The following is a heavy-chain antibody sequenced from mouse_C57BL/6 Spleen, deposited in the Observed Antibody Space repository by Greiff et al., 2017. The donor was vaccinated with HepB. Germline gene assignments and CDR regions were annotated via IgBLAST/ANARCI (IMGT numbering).Heavy chain of an antibody. Sequence: QVQLKESGAELVKPGASVKMSCKASGYTFTSYWITWVKQRPGQGLEWIGDIYPGSGSTNYNEKFKSKATLTVDTSSSTAYMQLSSLTSEDSAVYYCARRHDYDYDDAMDYWGQGTSVTVSS. CDR2: IYPGSGST. J-gene: IGHJ4*01. D-gene: IGHD2-4*01. CDR1: GYTFTSYW. CDR3: ARRHDYDYDDAMDY. V-gene: IGHV1-55*01.